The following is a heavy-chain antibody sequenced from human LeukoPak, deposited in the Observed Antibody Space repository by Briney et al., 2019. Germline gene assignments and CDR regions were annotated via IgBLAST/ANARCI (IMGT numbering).Heavy chain of an antibody. D-gene: IGHD3-22*01. V-gene: IGHV4-30-2*01. CDR3: ARETVFDYDSSGYYHSGVDY. J-gene: IGHJ4*02. Sequence: SETLSLTCTVSGDSISSGGYSWSWIRQPPGKGLEWIGYIYHIGYISQSGNIYQNPSLKSRVTISLDTSRNQFSLKLSSVTAADTAVYYCARETVFDYDSSGYYHSGVDYWGQGTLVTVSS. CDR1: GDSISSGGYS. CDR2: ISQSGNI.